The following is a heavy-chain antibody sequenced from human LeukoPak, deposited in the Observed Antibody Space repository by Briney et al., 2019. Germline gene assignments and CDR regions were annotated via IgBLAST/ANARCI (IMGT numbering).Heavy chain of an antibody. CDR1: GGSISSGGYY. CDR2: IYYSGST. V-gene: IGHV4-61*08. CDR3: ARSSSWYSGWFDP. J-gene: IGHJ5*02. Sequence: SETLSLTCTVSGGSISSGGYYWSWIRQPPGKGLEWIGYIYYSGSTNYNPSLKSRVTISVDTSKNQFSLKLSSVTAADTAVYYCARSSSWYSGWFDPWGQGTLVTVSS. D-gene: IGHD6-13*01.